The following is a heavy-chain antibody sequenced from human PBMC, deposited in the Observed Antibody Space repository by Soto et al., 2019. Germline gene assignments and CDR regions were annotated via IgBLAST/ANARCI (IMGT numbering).Heavy chain of an antibody. CDR3: VSQRTSVLTQAYFDY. CDR1: GGSVSNSNYY. Sequence: KPPETLSLTCTVSGGSVSNSNYYWGWIRQSPGKGLEWIGSVYYRGRSYSKSSVKSRVTISVDTSKNQFSLNLNSVTASDTAVYYCVSQRTSVLTQAYFDYWGPGALVTVSS. CDR2: VYYRGRS. V-gene: IGHV4-39*01. D-gene: IGHD2-8*01. J-gene: IGHJ4*02.